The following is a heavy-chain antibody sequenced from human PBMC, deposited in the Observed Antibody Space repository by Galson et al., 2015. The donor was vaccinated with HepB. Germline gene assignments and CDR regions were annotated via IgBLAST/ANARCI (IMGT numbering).Heavy chain of an antibody. D-gene: IGHD1-26*01. J-gene: IGHJ4*02. V-gene: IGHV1-69*13. CDR1: GGTFSSYA. CDR2: IIPIFGTA. Sequence: SVKVSCKASGGTFSSYAISWVRQAPGQGLEWMGGIIPIFGTANYAQKFQGRVTITADESTSTAYIELSSLRSEDTAVYYCARERGGATSFDYWGQGTLVTVSS. CDR3: ARERGGATSFDY.